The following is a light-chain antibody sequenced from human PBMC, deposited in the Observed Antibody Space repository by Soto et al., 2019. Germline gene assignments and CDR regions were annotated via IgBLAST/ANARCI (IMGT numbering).Light chain of an antibody. CDR1: QSVSID. CDR3: QHRHN. V-gene: IGKV3-11*01. J-gene: IGKJ3*01. CDR2: DAS. Sequence: EVVSTQSPATLSLSPGDRATLSCRASQSVSIDFAWYQQKPGQAPRLLIYDASNRATGIPARFSGSGSRTDFTLTISNLEPEDFAVYYCQHRHNFGPGTKVDLK.